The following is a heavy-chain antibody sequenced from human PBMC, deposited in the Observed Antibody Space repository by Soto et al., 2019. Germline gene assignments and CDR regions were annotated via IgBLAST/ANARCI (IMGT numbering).Heavy chain of an antibody. CDR1: GYTLTELC. D-gene: IGHD3-22*01. CDR2: FDPEDGEA. V-gene: IGHV1-24*01. CDR3: ATVPPPVRLGDYYDTRSMDG. Sequence: ASVKVSCKVSGYTLTELCMHWVLQAPGKGLEWMGGFDPEDGEAIYAQKFQGRVTMTEDTSTDTAYMELSSLRSEDTAVYYCATVPPPVRLGDYYDTRSMDGWAQGTKGTVS. J-gene: IGHJ6*02.